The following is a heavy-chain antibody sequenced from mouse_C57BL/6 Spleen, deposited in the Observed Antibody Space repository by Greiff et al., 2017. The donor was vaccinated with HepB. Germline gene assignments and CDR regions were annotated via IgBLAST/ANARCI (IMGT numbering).Heavy chain of an antibody. J-gene: IGHJ3*01. V-gene: IGHV1-5*01. CDR1: GYTFTSYW. CDR2: IYPGYSDT. Sequence: VQLKESGTVLVRPGASVKLSCKTSGYTFTSYWLHWVKQRPGQGLEWIGAIYPGYSDTNYNQKFKGKAKLTAVTSASTAYMELSSLTYEDSAVYYCTGYDGYCEGFAYWGQGTLVTVSA. D-gene: IGHD2-3*01. CDR3: TGYDGYCEGFAY.